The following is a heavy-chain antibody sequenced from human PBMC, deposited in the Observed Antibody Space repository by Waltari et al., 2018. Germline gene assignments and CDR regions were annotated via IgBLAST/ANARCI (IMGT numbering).Heavy chain of an antibody. CDR1: GFSLSAYA. CDR3: ARDIPHCYSGTCYPLNWFDP. V-gene: IGHV3-30*01. J-gene: IGHJ5*02. Sequence: QERLVESGGGVVQPGGSLKLSCEVSGFSLSAYAVHWVRQAPGKGPELMAVISTDGNNKSHADSVKCRFTISREESTNTVYLQRNSLRLEDTAKYFCARDIPHCYSGTCYPLNWFDPWGQGTQVTVSS. D-gene: IGHD1-26*01. CDR2: ISTDGNNK.